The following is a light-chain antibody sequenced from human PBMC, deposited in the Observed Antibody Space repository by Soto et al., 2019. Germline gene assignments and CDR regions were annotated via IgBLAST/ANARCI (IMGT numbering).Light chain of an antibody. V-gene: IGKV1-17*01. Sequence: QMSKTTTTLSASVGDRVTIPGRASQGIRYDLVWYQQKPGKAPKRLIYAASTLQSGVPSRFSGSGSGTEFTLTISILQAEDVATYYCPQHNIYPRTFCHGT. CDR1: QGIRYD. CDR2: AAS. J-gene: IGKJ1*01. CDR3: PQHNIYPRT.